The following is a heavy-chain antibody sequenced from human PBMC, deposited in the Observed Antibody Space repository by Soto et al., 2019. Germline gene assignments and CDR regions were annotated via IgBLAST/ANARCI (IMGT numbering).Heavy chain of an antibody. D-gene: IGHD4-17*01. CDR2: IYYSGST. J-gene: IGHJ4*02. CDR3: ARHPPYGPLDY. V-gene: IGHV4-39*01. CDR1: GGFISSSSYH. Sequence: TSETLSLTCTVPGDSGGFISSSSYHWGWIRQPPGKGLEWIGNIYYSGSTYYNPSLKSRVTISGDTSKNQFSLRLTSVTAADTAVYYCARHPPYGPLDYWGQGTLVTVSS.